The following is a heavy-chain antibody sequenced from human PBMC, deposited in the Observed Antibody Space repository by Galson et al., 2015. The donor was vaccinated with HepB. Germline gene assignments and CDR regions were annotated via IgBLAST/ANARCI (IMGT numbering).Heavy chain of an antibody. D-gene: IGHD1-26*01. CDR1: GFSLSTSGMC. J-gene: IGHJ4*02. CDR3: ARISIVGATTIDY. V-gene: IGHV2-70*11. Sequence: PALVKPTQTLTLTCTFSGFSLSTSGMCESWIRQPPGKALEWLARIDWDVDQYYSTSLKTRLTISKDTSKNQVVLTMTNMDPVDTATYYCARISIVGATTIDYWGQGTLVTDSS. CDR2: IDWDVDQ.